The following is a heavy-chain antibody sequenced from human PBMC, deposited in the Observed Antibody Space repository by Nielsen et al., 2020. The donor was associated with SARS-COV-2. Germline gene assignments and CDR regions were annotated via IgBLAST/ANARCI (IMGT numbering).Heavy chain of an antibody. D-gene: IGHD3-10*01. CDR3: ARDGKNRRYYYGSGSYHRRGGMDV. CDR2: IWYDGSNK. Sequence: GSLRLSCAASGFTFSSYGMHWVRQAPGKGLEWVAVIWYDGSNKYYADSVKGRFTISRDNSKNTLYLQMNSLRAEDTAVYYCARDGKNRRYYYGSGSYHRRGGMDVWGQGTTVTVSS. J-gene: IGHJ6*02. V-gene: IGHV3-33*01. CDR1: GFTFSSYG.